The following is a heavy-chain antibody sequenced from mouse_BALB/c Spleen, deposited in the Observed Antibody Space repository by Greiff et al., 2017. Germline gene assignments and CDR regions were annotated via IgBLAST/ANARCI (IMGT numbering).Heavy chain of an antibody. CDR2: IDPENGDT. Sequence: VHVKQSGAELVRSGASVKLSCTASGFNIKDYYMHWVKQRPEQGLEWIGWIDPENGDTIYDPKFQGKASITADTSSNTAYLQLSSLTSEDTAVYYCARRGNYDYWGQGTTLTVSS. CDR3: ARRGNYDY. V-gene: IGHV14-1*02. D-gene: IGHD2-1*01. J-gene: IGHJ2*01. CDR1: GFNIKDYY.